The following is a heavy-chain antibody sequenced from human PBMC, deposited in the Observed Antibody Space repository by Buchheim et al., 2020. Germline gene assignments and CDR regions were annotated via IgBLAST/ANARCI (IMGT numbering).Heavy chain of an antibody. D-gene: IGHD2-2*01. Sequence: QLQLQESGSGLVKPSQTLSLTCAVSGGSISSGGYSWSWIRQPPGKGLEWIGYIYHSGSTYYNPSLKSRVTISVDTSKNQFFLKLSSVTDADTAVYYCARDRRWDIVIVPAAEGGWFDPWGQGTL. CDR2: IYHSGST. V-gene: IGHV4-30-2*05. CDR3: ARDRRWDIVIVPAAEGGWFDP. CDR1: GGSISSGGYS. J-gene: IGHJ5*02.